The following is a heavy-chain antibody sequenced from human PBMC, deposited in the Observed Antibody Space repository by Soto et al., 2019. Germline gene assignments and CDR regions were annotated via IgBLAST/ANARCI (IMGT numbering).Heavy chain of an antibody. CDR2: IWYDGSNK. CDR3: ARGDYYGSGSYVDY. J-gene: IGHJ4*02. Sequence: QVQLVESGGGVVQPGGSLRLSCAASGFTFSSYGMHWVRQAPGKGLEWVAVIWYDGSNKYYADSVKGRFTISRDNSKNTLYLQMNSLRAEDTAVYYCARGDYYGSGSYVDYWGQGTLVTVSS. V-gene: IGHV3-33*01. D-gene: IGHD3-10*01. CDR1: GFTFSSYG.